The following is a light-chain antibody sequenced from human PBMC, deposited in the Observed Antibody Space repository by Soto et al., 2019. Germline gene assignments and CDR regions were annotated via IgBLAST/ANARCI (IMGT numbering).Light chain of an antibody. CDR2: GAA. CDR1: QNMDRY. J-gene: IGKJ5*01. V-gene: IGKV1-39*01. Sequence: DMQMTQSPSSVSXXXXXXXXXXXXTSQNMDRYLNWYQQKPGKAPQVLISGAASLQSGVPSRFSGSGSGTEFTLSISSLQPEDFATYFCQQSYSAPYTFGQGTRLE. CDR3: QQSYSAPYT.